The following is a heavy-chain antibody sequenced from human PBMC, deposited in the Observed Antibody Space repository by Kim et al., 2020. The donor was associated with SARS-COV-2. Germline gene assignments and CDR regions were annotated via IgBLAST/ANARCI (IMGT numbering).Heavy chain of an antibody. Sequence: ASVKVSCKASGYTFTSYGISWVRQAPGQGLEWMGWISAYNGNTNYAQKLQGRVTMTTDTSTSTAYMELRSLRSDDTAVYYCARSLTSGSSSWHGPWFDPWGQGTLVTVSS. CDR2: ISAYNGNT. J-gene: IGHJ5*02. V-gene: IGHV1-18*01. CDR1: GYTFTSYG. D-gene: IGHD6-13*01. CDR3: ARSLTSGSSSWHGPWFDP.